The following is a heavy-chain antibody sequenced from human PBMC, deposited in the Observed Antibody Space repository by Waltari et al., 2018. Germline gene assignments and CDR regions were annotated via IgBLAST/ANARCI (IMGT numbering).Heavy chain of an antibody. D-gene: IGHD1-26*01. CDR3: SAGTVY. CDR2: ITGYGSTT. J-gene: IGHJ4*02. CDR1: GFTFTSYW. Sequence: EVQLVESGGGLVQPGGSLRLSCAASGFTFTSYWMHWVRQAPGKGLVLLSLITGYGSTTSYGDSVKGRFTISRDNAKNTLYLQMNSLRAEDTAVYYCSAGTVYWGQGILVTVSS. V-gene: IGHV3-74*01.